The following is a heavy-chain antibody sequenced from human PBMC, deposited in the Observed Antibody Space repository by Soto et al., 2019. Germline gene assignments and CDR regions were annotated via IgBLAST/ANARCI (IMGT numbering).Heavy chain of an antibody. CDR1: GFTFGDYA. D-gene: IGHD3-3*01. Sequence: PGGSLRLSCTASGFTFGDYAMSWFRQAPGKGLEWVGFIRSKAYGGTTEYAASVKGRFTISRDDSKSIAYLQMNSLKTEDTAVYYCTNHYDFWSPIVFHYGMDVWGQGTTVTVSS. CDR2: IRSKAYGGTT. V-gene: IGHV3-49*03. J-gene: IGHJ6*02. CDR3: TNHYDFWSPIVFHYGMDV.